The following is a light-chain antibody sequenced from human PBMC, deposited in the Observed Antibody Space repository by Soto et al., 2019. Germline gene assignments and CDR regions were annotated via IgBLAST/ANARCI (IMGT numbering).Light chain of an antibody. V-gene: IGKV1-5*03. CDR1: QSISSW. CDR3: QQCNSYPPT. J-gene: IGKJ1*01. Sequence: DIQMTQSPSTLSASVGDRVTITCRASQSISSWLAWDQQKPGKAPKVLIYKPSNLQSGVPARFSGSGSGTDFTLTINSLQPDDFATYYCQQCNSYPPTFGQGTTVDIK. CDR2: KPS.